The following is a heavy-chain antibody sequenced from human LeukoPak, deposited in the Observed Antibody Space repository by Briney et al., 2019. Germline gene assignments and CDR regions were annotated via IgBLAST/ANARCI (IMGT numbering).Heavy chain of an antibody. CDR3: ARGPYSSSWYPNYFDY. CDR2: ISSSSSYI. CDR1: GFTFSSYS. J-gene: IGHJ4*02. Sequence: GGSLILSCAASGFTFSSYSMNWVRQAPGKGLEWVSSISSSSSYIYYADSVKGRFTISRDNAKNSLYLQMNSLRAEDTAVYYCARGPYSSSWYPNYFDYWGQGTLVTVSS. V-gene: IGHV3-21*01. D-gene: IGHD6-13*01.